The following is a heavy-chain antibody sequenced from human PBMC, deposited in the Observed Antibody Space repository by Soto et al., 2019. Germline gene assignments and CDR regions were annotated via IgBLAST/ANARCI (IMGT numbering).Heavy chain of an antibody. CDR1: GFTFSIYS. CDR3: ARDQVAAPRLKYYGMDV. J-gene: IGHJ6*02. D-gene: IGHD6-19*01. CDR2: ISSTSSTK. Sequence: GGSLRLSCAASGFTFSIYSMNWVRQAPGKGLEWVSHISSTSSTKYYAGSVKGRFTISRDNAHNSLYLQMNSLRDEDTAVYFCARDQVAAPRLKYYGMDVVYQETTLTVSS. V-gene: IGHV3-48*02.